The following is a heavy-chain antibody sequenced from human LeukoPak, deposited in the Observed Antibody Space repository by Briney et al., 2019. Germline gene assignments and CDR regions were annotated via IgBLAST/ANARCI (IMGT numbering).Heavy chain of an antibody. CDR3: ARVRGIVVVDAFDI. CDR1: GFNISIRG. Sequence: GGSLRLSCEASGFNISIRGVTWVRQVPGTGLEWVAVISYDGSNKYYADSVKGRFTISRDNSKNTLYLQMNSLRAEDTAVYYCARVRGIVVVDAFDIWGQGTMVTVSS. CDR2: ISYDGSNK. J-gene: IGHJ3*02. D-gene: IGHD3-22*01. V-gene: IGHV3-30*03.